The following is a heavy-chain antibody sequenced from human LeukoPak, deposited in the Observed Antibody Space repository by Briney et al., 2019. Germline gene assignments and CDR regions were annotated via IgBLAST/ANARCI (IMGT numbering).Heavy chain of an antibody. CDR2: IHPSGST. CDR3: ARGPPPDFDS. V-gene: IGHV4-4*07. J-gene: IGHJ4*02. CDR1: GYSISSGYY. Sequence: SETLSLTCTVSGYSISSGYYWSWIRQPAGKGLEWIGRIHPSGSTNYNPSLKSRVTLSVDTSKNQFSLKLSSVTAADTAVYYCARGPPPDFDSWGRGTLVTVSS.